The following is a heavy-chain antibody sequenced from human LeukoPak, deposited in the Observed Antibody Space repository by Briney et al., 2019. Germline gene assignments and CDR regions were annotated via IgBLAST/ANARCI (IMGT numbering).Heavy chain of an antibody. CDR1: GFTFSTYW. J-gene: IGHJ4*02. V-gene: IGHV3-7*01. CDR3: SREDYFGSGSPAH. CDR2: IKQDGSEK. Sequence: GGSLRLSCAASGFTFSTYWMSWVRQAPGKGLEWVANIKQDGSEKHYVDSVKGRFTISRDNTNNSLFLQMDSLRAEDTAFYYCSREDYFGSGSPAHWGQGTLVTVSS. D-gene: IGHD3-10*01.